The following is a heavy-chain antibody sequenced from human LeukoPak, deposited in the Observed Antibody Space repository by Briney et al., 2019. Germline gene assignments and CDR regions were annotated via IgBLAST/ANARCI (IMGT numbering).Heavy chain of an antibody. Sequence: SETLSLTCTVSGGSISSYYWSWIRQPAGKGLEWIGRIYTSGSTNYNPSLKSRVTMSVDTSKNQFSLKLSSVTAADTAVYYCARDPKHSGWYGYYYYYGMDAWGQGTTVTVSS. CDR1: GGSISSYY. CDR3: ARDPKHSGWYGYYYYYGMDA. V-gene: IGHV4-4*07. D-gene: IGHD6-19*01. CDR2: IYTSGST. J-gene: IGHJ6*02.